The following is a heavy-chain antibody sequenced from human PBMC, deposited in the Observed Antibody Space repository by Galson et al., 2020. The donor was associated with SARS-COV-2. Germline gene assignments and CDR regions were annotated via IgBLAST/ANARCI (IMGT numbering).Heavy chain of an antibody. J-gene: IGHJ3*02. CDR3: VRVRSGSWTDAFDI. Sequence: SQTLSLTCAISGDSVSRNTAAWNWIRQSPSRGLEWLGRTYYRSKWFNHYAVSLRSRITINPDTSKNQFSLQLNSVTPDDTAVYYCVRVRSGSWTDAFDIWGQGTVVTVSS. D-gene: IGHD3-3*01. V-gene: IGHV6-1*01. CDR1: GDSVSRNTAA. CDR2: TYYRSKWFN.